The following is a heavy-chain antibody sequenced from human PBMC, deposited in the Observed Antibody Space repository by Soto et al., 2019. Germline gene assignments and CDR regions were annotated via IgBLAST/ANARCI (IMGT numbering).Heavy chain of an antibody. J-gene: IGHJ6*02. CDR1: GYPLTSYA. Sequence: XAVKVACTASGYPLTSYAMNWVRQAPGQGLEWMGWINTNTGNPTYAQGFTGRFVFSLDTSVSTAYLQICSLKAEDTAVYYCARDLRYGLNDYYYYGMDVWGQGSTVNV. CDR2: INTNTGNP. V-gene: IGHV7-4-1*01. D-gene: IGHD1-1*01. CDR3: ARDLRYGLNDYYYYGMDV.